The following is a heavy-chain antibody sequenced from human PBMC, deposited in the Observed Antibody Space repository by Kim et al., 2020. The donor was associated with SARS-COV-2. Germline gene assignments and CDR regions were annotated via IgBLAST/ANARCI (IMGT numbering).Heavy chain of an antibody. J-gene: IGHJ6*02. V-gene: IGHV4-34*01. D-gene: IGHD3-10*01. CDR3: ARAPYGIRYYYYGMDV. Sequence: SETLSLTCAVYGGSFSVYYWSWIRQPPVKGLKWIGEINHSGSTNYNPSLKSRVTISVDTSKNQFSLKRSSVTAADTAVYYCARAPYGIRYYYYGMDVWGQGTTVTVSS. CDR1: GGSFSVYY. CDR2: INHSGST.